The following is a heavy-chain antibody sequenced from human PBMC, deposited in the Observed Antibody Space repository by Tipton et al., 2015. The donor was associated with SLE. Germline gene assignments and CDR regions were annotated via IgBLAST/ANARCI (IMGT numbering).Heavy chain of an antibody. D-gene: IGHD1/OR15-1a*01. CDR2: ISGGGGST. V-gene: IGHV3-23*04. CDR3: AKFEKTTDFYLDS. J-gene: IGHJ4*02. Sequence: QLVQSGGGLIQSGGSLRLSCATSGFTFSSYALSWVRRAPGKGLEWVSAISGGGGSTYYADFVKGRFSISIDKSKKTLFLQMNSLGVDDTATYYCAKFEKTTDFYLDSWGQGTLVSVSS. CDR1: GFTFSSYA.